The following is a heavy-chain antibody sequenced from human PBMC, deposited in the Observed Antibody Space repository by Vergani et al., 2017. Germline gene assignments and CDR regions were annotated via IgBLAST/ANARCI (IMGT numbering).Heavy chain of an antibody. CDR1: GFTFSSYS. CDR2: ISSSSSYI. CDR3: ARDLFYYDSSGYYSGFFDY. D-gene: IGHD3-22*01. Sequence: EMQLVESGGGLVKPGGSLRLSCAASGFTFSSYSMNWVRQAPGKGLEWVSSISSSSSYIYYADSVKGRFTISRDNAKNSLYLQMNSLRAEDTAVYYCARDLFYYDSSGYYSGFFDYWGQGTLVTVSS. J-gene: IGHJ4*02. V-gene: IGHV3-21*01.